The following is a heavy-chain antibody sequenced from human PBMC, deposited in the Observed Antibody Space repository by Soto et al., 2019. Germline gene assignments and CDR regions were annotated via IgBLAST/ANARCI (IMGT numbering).Heavy chain of an antibody. CDR1: GFTFSSHG. CDR3: ARGSYYYDMDAFDI. V-gene: IGHV3-33*01. J-gene: IGHJ3*02. Sequence: QVQLVESGGGVVQPGRSLRLSCAASGFTFSSHGMHWVRQAPGKGLEWVAVIWYDGSNKYYADSVKGRFTISRDNSKNTLYLQMNSLRADDTAVYYCARGSYYYDMDAFDIWGQGTMVTVSS. D-gene: IGHD3-22*01. CDR2: IWYDGSNK.